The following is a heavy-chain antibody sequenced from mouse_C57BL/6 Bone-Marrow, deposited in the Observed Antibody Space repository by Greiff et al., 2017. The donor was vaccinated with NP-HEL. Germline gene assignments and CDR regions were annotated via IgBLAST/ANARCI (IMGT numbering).Heavy chain of an antibody. V-gene: IGHV1-69*01. D-gene: IGHD1-1*01. CDR2: IDPSDSYT. CDR1: GYTFTSYW. CDR3: ARATTVVEGGFAY. Sequence: VQLQQPGAELVMPGASVKLSCKASGYTFTSYWMHWVKQRPGQGLEWIGEIDPSDSYTNYNQKFKGKSTLTVDKSSSTAYMQLSSLTSEDSAVYYCARATTVVEGGFAYWGQGTLVTVSA. J-gene: IGHJ3*01.